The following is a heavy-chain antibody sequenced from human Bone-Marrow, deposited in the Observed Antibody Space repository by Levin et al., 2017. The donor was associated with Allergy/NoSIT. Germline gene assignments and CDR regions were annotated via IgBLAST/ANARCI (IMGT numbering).Heavy chain of an antibody. D-gene: IGHD2-15*01. J-gene: IGHJ4*02. Sequence: PGGSLRLSCTVSGGSISSYYWSWIRQPAGKGLEWIGRIYTSGSTNYNPSLKSRVTMSVDTSKNQFSLKLSSVTAADTAVYYCARDIGRCSGGSCYSEGDYWGQGTLVTVSS. CDR3: ARDIGRCSGGSCYSEGDY. CDR2: IYTSGST. CDR1: GGSISSYY. V-gene: IGHV4-4*07.